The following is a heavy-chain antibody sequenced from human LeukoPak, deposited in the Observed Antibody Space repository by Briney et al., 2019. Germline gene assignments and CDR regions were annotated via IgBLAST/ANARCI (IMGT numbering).Heavy chain of an antibody. CDR3: ARDLKMGYSSGRYSWGTGSSNDY. D-gene: IGHD6-19*01. J-gene: IGHJ4*02. CDR1: GYTFTDYF. V-gene: IGHV1-18*04. Sequence: ASVKVSCKASGYTFTDYFMLWVRQAPGKGLEWMGWISGYNGNTNYAQKLQGRVTMTTDTSTSTVYMELRSLRSDDTAVYYCARDLKMGYSSGRYSWGTGSSNDYWGQGTLVTVSS. CDR2: ISGYNGNT.